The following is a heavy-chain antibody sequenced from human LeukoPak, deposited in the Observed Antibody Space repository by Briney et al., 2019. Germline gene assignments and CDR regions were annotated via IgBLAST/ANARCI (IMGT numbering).Heavy chain of an antibody. CDR3: ARAYSYVSY. J-gene: IGHJ4*02. V-gene: IGHV3-7*01. CDR1: GFTFSSYW. Sequence: QPGGSLRLSCAASGFTFSSYWMTWVPQAPGKGREWVAKIKQDGSDKYYVDSVKGRFTISRDNAKNSLYLQMNSLRAEDTAVYYCARAYSYVSYWGQRALVTVSS. CDR2: IKQDGSDK. D-gene: IGHD5-18*01.